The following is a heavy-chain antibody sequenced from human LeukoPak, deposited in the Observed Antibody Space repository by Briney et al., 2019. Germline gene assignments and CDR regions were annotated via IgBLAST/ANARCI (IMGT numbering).Heavy chain of an antibody. V-gene: IGHV4-38-2*02. J-gene: IGHJ6*03. CDR1: GYSISSGYY. Sequence: PSETLSLTCTVSGYSISSGYYWGWIRQPPGKGLEWVGSIYHSGSTYYNPSLKSRVTISVDTSKNQFSLKLSSVTAADTAVYYCARADYSSTWSHDYYYMDVWGKGTTVTVSS. D-gene: IGHD6-13*01. CDR3: ARADYSSTWSHDYYYMDV. CDR2: IYHSGST.